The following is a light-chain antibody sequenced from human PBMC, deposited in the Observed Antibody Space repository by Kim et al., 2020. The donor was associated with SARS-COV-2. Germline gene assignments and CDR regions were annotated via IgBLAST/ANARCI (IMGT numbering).Light chain of an antibody. J-gene: IGKJ2*01. CDR1: QNIARY. V-gene: IGKV1D-8*02. CDR2: AAY. CDR3: QQYFDFPYT. Sequence: AAHGDKVTITCRHTQNIARYLAWFQQRPGKAPQLLIYAAYTLHTGAPSRFSGSGSGTDFTLTINPLQSEDSATYFCQQYFDFPYTFGQGTKLEI.